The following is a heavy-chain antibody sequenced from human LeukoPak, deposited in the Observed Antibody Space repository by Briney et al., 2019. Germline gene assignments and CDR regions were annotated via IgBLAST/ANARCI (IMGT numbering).Heavy chain of an antibody. D-gene: IGHD6-19*01. CDR2: ISGSGDST. CDR1: GFTFSSYA. V-gene: IGHV3-23*01. J-gene: IGHJ4*02. Sequence: GGSLRLSCAASGFTFSSYAMSWVRQVPGKGLEWVSGISGSGDSTYYAESVKGRFTISRDNSKNTLYLQMNSLRAEDTAVYYCARRSGIAVAGAFDYWGQGTLVTVSS. CDR3: ARRSGIAVAGAFDY.